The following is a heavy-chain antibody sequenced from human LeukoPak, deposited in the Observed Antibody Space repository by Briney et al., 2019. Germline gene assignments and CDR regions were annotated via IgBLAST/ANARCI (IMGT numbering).Heavy chain of an antibody. J-gene: IGHJ4*02. V-gene: IGHV3-74*01. CDR1: GFTFSTYW. D-gene: IGHD4-23*01. CDR2: INTDGSSP. Sequence: PGGSLRLSCAASGFTFSTYWMYWVRQAPGKGLVWVSHINTDGSSPNYADSVKGRFTISRDNAKNTLYLQMNSLTVEDTAVYYCARLKRTRTVVKYYFDYWGQGTLVTVSS. CDR3: ARLKRTRTVVKYYFDY.